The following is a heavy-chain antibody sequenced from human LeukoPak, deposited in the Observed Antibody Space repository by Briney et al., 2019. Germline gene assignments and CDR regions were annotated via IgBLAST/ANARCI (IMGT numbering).Heavy chain of an antibody. CDR1: GFTFSDHY. D-gene: IGHD2-2*01. CDR2: TRNKANSYTT. J-gene: IGHJ2*01. V-gene: IGHV3-72*01. CDR3: ASLYQPLYPQFDL. Sequence: GGSLRLSCAASGFTFSDHYMDWVRQAPGKGLEWVGRTRNKANSYTTEYAASVKGRFTISRDDSKNSLYLQMNSLKTEDTAVYYCASLYQPLYPQFDLWGRGTLVTVSS.